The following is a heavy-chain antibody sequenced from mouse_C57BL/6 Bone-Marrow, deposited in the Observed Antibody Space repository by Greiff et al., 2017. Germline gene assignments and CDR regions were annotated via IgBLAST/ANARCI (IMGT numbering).Heavy chain of an antibody. CDR2: ISDGGSYT. J-gene: IGHJ2*01. CDR3: AREEELFFDY. CDR1: GFTFSSYA. Sequence: EVKLQESGGGLVKPGGSLKLSCAASGFTFSSYAMSWVRQTPEKRLEWVATISDGGSYTYYPDNVKGRFTISRDKAKNNLYLQMSHLKSEDTAMCDCAREEELFFDYWGQGTTLTVSS. V-gene: IGHV5-4*01. D-gene: IGHD4-1*01.